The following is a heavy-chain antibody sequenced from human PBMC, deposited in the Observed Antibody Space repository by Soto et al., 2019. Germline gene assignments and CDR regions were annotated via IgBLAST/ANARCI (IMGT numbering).Heavy chain of an antibody. V-gene: IGHV3-23*01. CDR2: ISVSDTGT. CDR3: AKTRPKSGTGPYYYALDV. Sequence: EVQLLESGGGLGQPGGSLRLSCAASGFTFSNYALSWVRQAPEKGLEWVSAISVSDTGTYYADSVKGRFTVSRDKAKNTLFLQMNSLRAEDTGLYFCAKTRPKSGTGPYYYALDVWGQGTTVTVSS. CDR1: GFTFSNYA. J-gene: IGHJ6*02.